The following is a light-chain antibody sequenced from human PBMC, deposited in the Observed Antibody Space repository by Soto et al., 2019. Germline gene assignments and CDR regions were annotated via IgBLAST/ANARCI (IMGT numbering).Light chain of an antibody. CDR1: SSDVGGYNY. CDR2: DVN. CDR3: SSHTSGTTLVV. J-gene: IGLJ2*01. Sequence: QPASVSGSPGQSITISCTGTSSDVGGYNYVSWYQQHPGKAPKLMIYDVNSRPSGVSNRFSGSKSGNTASLTISGLQPEDEADYYCSSHTSGTTLVVFGGGTKLTVL. V-gene: IGLV2-14*01.